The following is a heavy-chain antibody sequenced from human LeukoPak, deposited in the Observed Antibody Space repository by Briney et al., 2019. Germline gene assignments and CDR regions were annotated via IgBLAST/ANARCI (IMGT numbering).Heavy chain of an antibody. J-gene: IGHJ2*01. Sequence: SETLSLTCTVSGGSISSYYWSWIRQPPGKGLEWIGYIYYSGSTNYNPSLKSRVTISVDTSKNQFSLKLSSVTAADTAVYYCARDPLYYYDSSGYQGWYFDLWGRGTLVTVSS. CDR2: IYYSGST. D-gene: IGHD3-22*01. CDR3: ARDPLYYYDSSGYQGWYFDL. V-gene: IGHV4-59*01. CDR1: GGSISSYY.